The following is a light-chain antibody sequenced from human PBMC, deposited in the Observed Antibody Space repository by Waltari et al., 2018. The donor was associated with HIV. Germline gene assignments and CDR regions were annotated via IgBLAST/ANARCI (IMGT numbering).Light chain of an antibody. Sequence: IPMTQSPSSSSAFPGDNVTILCRERQVIRSDLGWYQQKPGKIPKLVIHHGSGLQSCVPSRFSASESGTDFALTITDCQLEDSATFYCQQADSFPHTFGQGTTVEIK. CDR2: HGS. J-gene: IGKJ2*01. CDR3: QQADSFPHT. V-gene: IGKV1-12*01. CDR1: QVIRSD.